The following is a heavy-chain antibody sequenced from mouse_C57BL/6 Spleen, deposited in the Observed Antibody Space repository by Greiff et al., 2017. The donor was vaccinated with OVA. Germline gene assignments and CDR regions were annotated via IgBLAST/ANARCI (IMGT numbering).Heavy chain of an antibody. D-gene: IGHD2-14*01. CDR3: ARGGVPHWYFDV. J-gene: IGHJ1*03. Sequence: VKLQESGPELVKPGASVKISCKASGYAFSSSWMNWVKQRPGKGLEWIGRIYPGDGDTNYNGKFKGKATLTADKSSSTAYMQLSSLTSEDSAVYFCARGGVPHWYFDVWGTGTTVTVSS. CDR1: GYAFSSSW. CDR2: IYPGDGDT. V-gene: IGHV1-82*01.